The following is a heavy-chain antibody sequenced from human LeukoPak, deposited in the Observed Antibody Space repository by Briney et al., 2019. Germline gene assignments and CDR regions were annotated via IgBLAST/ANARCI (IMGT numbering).Heavy chain of an antibody. CDR1: GGTFSSYA. V-gene: IGHV1-69*05. J-gene: IGHJ3*02. CDR3: WWDSSGYFWNDAFDI. D-gene: IGHD3-22*01. Sequence: SVKVSCKASGGTFSSYAISWVRQAPGQGLEWMGRIIPIFGTANYAQKFQGRVTITTDESTSTAYMELSSLRSEDTAVYYCWWDSSGYFWNDAFDIWGQGTMVTVSS. CDR2: IIPIFGTA.